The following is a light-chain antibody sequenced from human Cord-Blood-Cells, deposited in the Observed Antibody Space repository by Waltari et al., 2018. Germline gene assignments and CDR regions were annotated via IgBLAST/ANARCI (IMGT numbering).Light chain of an antibody. Sequence: QSPLTQPAPVPGSPRQSITISCPGTSSDVGSYNLFPWYQQHPGKAPKLMIYEGSKRPSGVSNRFSGSKSGNTASLTISGLQAEDEADYYCCSYAGSSTVVFGGGTKLTVL. J-gene: IGLJ2*01. CDR3: CSYAGSSTVV. CDR2: EGS. V-gene: IGLV2-23*01. CDR1: SSDVGSYNL.